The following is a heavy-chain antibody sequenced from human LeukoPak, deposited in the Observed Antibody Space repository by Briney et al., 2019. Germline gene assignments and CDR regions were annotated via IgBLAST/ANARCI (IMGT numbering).Heavy chain of an antibody. D-gene: IGHD4-17*01. CDR3: ARDSFSDGDWAFDI. V-gene: IGHV4-39*07. CDR2: IYYSGST. J-gene: IGHJ3*02. CDR1: GGSISSSSYY. Sequence: PSETLSLTCTVSGGSISSSSYYWGWIRQPPGKGLEWIGSIYYSGSTYYNPSLKSRVTISVDTSKNQFSLKLSSVTAADTAVYYCARDSFSDGDWAFDIWGQGTMVTVSS.